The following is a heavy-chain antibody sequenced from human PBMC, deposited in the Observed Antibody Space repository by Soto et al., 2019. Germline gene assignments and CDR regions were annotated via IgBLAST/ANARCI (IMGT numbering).Heavy chain of an antibody. Sequence: QVQLQQWGAGLLKPSETLSLTCAVYGGSFSGYYWRWIRQPPGKGLEWIGEINHSGSTNYNPSLKSRVTISVDTSKNQFSLKLSSVTAADTAVYYCARGRLAWTLYYYYYGMDVWGQGTTVTVSS. D-gene: IGHD2-21*01. CDR3: ARGRLAWTLYYYYYGMDV. J-gene: IGHJ6*02. V-gene: IGHV4-34*01. CDR1: GGSFSGYY. CDR2: INHSGST.